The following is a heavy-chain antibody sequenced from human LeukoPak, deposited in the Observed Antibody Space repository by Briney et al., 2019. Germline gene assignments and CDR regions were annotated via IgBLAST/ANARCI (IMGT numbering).Heavy chain of an antibody. CDR1: GFTVSTNY. CDR3: ARLVGESNFDY. CDR2: INSDGSST. V-gene: IGHV3-74*01. J-gene: IGHJ4*02. Sequence: GGSLRLSCAASGFTVSTNYMSWVRQAPGKGLEWVSRINSDGSSTSYADSVKGRFTISRDNAKNTLYLQMNSLRAEDTAVYYCARLVGESNFDYWGQGTLVTVSS. D-gene: IGHD3-16*01.